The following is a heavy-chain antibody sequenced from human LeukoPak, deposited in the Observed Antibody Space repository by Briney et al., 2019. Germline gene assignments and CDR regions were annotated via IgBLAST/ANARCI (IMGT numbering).Heavy chain of an antibody. V-gene: IGHV4-4*07. CDR1: GGSISGYY. CDR2: IFSSGRN. J-gene: IGHJ4*02. D-gene: IGHD3-16*01. Sequence: PSETLSLTCNVSGGSISGYYWSWLRQPAGKGLEWMGRIFSSGRNNYNPSLKSRLMVAVDPSKNQFSLRLSSVTAADTAVYYCAREAGDYDAGGHPPTPYYFDLWGQGTLVTVSS. CDR3: AREAGDYDAGGHPPTPYYFDL.